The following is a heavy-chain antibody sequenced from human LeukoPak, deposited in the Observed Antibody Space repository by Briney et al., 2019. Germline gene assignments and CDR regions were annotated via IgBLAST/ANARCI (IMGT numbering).Heavy chain of an antibody. CDR3: ARGLGYSYGYFDY. CDR1: GFTFSSYG. J-gene: IGHJ4*02. CDR2: ISYDGSNK. V-gene: IGHV3-30*03. Sequence: GSLRLSCAASGFTFSSYGMHWVRQAPGKGLEWVAVISYDGSNKYYADSVKGRFTISRDNSKNTLYLQMNSLRAEDTAVYYCARGLGYSYGYFDYWGQGTLVTVSS. D-gene: IGHD5-18*01.